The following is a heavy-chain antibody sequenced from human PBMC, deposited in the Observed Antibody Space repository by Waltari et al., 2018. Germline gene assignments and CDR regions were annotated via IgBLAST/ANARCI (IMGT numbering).Heavy chain of an antibody. V-gene: IGHV3-21*01. CDR3: ARANGVIVGATGDFDY. Sequence: EVQLVESGGGLVKPGGSLRLSCAASGFSFSSYFMHWVRQAPGKGVEWGSSISSSGDSLYDGDSVRGRVTISRDNAKNSVSLHMNSLRAEDTAVYYCARANGVIVGATGDFDYWGQGTLVTVSS. D-gene: IGHD1-26*01. J-gene: IGHJ4*02. CDR2: ISSSGDSL. CDR1: GFSFSSYF.